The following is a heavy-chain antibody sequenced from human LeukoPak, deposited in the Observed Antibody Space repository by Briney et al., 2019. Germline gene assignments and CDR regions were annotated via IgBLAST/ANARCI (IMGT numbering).Heavy chain of an antibody. CDR1: GFTFSDYY. CDR2: ISGSGSTK. V-gene: IGHV3-11*01. D-gene: IGHD6-6*01. CDR3: AKGGSSSFYSDY. Sequence: PGGSLRLSCAASGFTFSDYYMRWIRQAPGKGLEWVSYISGSGSTKYYADPVKGRFTISRDNAKNSLYLQMNSLRAEDTAVYYCAKGGSSSFYSDYWGQGTLVTVSS. J-gene: IGHJ4*02.